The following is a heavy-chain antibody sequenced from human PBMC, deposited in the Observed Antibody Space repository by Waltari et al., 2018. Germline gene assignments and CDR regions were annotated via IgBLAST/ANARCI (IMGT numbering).Heavy chain of an antibody. V-gene: IGHV1-69*08. CDR2: IIPIFGTA. Sequence: QVQLVQSGAEVKKPGSSVKVSCKASGGPFSSYAISWVRQAPGQGLEWMGRIIPIFGTANYAQKFQGRVTITADKSTSTAYMELSSLRSEDTAVYYCARGIAVAGTYYYYGMDVWGQGTTVTVSS. J-gene: IGHJ6*02. D-gene: IGHD6-19*01. CDR3: ARGIAVAGTYYYYGMDV. CDR1: GGPFSSYA.